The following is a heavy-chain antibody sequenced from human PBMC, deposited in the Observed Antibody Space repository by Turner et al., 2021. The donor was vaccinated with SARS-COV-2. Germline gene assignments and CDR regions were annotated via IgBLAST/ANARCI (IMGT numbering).Heavy chain of an antibody. D-gene: IGHD4-17*01. CDR1: GFTFEDYA. Sequence: EVQLVDSRGGLAQPGMSLRRSCATSGFTFEDYAMHWVLQAPGKGLEWVSGISWNSGSRGYADSVKGRFTISRDNAKNSLYLQMNSLRAEDTALYYCAKDIGSGYGDYFDYWGQGTLVTVSS. CDR3: AKDIGSGYGDYFDY. V-gene: IGHV3-9*01. J-gene: IGHJ4*02. CDR2: ISWNSGSR.